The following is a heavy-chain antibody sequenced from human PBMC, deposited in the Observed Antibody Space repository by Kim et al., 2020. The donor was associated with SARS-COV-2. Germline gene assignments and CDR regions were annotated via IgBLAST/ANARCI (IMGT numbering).Heavy chain of an antibody. CDR3: AKRGPYYGSGKMGGMDV. J-gene: IGHJ6*02. D-gene: IGHD3-10*01. V-gene: IGHV3-30*02. Sequence: VKGRFTNSRDNSKKTLHLQMNSLRAEDTAVYYCAKRGPYYGSGKMGGMDVWGQGTTVTVSS.